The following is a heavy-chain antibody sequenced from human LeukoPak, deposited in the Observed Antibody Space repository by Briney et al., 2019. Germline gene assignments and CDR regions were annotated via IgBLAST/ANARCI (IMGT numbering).Heavy chain of an antibody. J-gene: IGHJ4*02. Sequence: GGSLRLSCEASGFTFNTYAMKWVRQAPGKGLEWMAVVLSDGSDQYYADSGKGRFTISRDNAQNTVYMQMNSLRVEDTAVYYCATGYSYGNFDSWGQGTLVTVSS. D-gene: IGHD5-18*01. CDR3: ATGYSYGNFDS. CDR1: GFTFNTYA. V-gene: IGHV3-30*04. CDR2: VLSDGSDQ.